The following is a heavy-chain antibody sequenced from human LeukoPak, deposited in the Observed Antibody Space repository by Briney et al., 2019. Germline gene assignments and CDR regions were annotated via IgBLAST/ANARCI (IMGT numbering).Heavy chain of an antibody. J-gene: IGHJ5*02. V-gene: IGHV4-34*01. CDR2: INHSGST. CDR3: ARGRSSSSWYVRNWFDP. D-gene: IGHD6-13*01. Sequence: PSETLSLTCAVYGGSFSGYYWSWIRQPPGKGLEWIGEINHSGSTNYNPSLKSRVTISVDTSKNQFSLKLSSVTAADTAVYYCARGRSSSSWYVRNWFDPWGQGILVTVSS. CDR1: GGSFSGYY.